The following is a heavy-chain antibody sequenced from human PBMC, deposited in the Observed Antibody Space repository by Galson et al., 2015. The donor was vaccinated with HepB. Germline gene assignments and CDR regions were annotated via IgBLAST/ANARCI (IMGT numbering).Heavy chain of an antibody. D-gene: IGHD3-10*01. CDR2: IYPGDSDT. CDR1: GYSFTSYW. V-gene: IGHV5-51*01. CDR3: ARTKPLWFGESPLYFDY. J-gene: IGHJ4*02. Sequence: QSGAEVKKPGESLKISCKGSGYSFTSYWIGWVRQMPGKGLEWMGIIYPGDSDTRYSPSFQGQVTISADKSISTAYLQWSSLKASDTAMYYCARTKPLWFGESPLYFDYWGQGTLVTVSS.